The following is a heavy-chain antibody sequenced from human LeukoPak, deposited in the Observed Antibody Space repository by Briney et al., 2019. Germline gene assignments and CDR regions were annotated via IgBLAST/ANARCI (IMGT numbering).Heavy chain of an antibody. Sequence: ASVKVSCKASGYTFTGYYMHWVRQAPGQGLEWMGWINPNSGGTNYAQKFQGWVTMTRDTSISTAYMELSRLRSDDTAVYYCARALAAAGANGWFDPWGQGTLVTVSS. CDR3: ARALAAAGANGWFDP. D-gene: IGHD6-13*01. J-gene: IGHJ5*02. V-gene: IGHV1-2*04. CDR1: GYTFTGYY. CDR2: INPNSGGT.